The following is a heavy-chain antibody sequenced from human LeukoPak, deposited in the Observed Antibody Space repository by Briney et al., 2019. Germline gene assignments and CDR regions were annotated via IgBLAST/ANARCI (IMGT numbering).Heavy chain of an antibody. D-gene: IGHD3-9*01. CDR1: GGSFSGYY. J-gene: IGHJ5*02. CDR2: IYTSGST. V-gene: IGHV4-4*07. CDR3: ARDYDVLTAYPPTQLFDP. Sequence: ASETLSLTCAVYGGSFSGYYWSWIRQPAGKGLERIGRIYTSGSTNYNPSLKSRVTMSVDTSKNQFSLKLNSVTAADTAVYYCARDYDVLTAYPPTQLFDPWGQGTLVTVSS.